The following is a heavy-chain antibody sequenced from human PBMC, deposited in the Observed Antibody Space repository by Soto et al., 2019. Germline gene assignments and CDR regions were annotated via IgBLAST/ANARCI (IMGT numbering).Heavy chain of an antibody. Sequence: SETLSLGSAVCDGYFRGYEWGWIRHPPGKGLEGIGAIDCSXSTNDNPSLKSRVTISVETSKNQFSLYLTSVTAADTAVYSGARASLRNWFDPGGQGTLVTVSS. V-gene: IGHV4-34*01. J-gene: IGHJ5*02. CDR2: IDCSXST. CDR3: ARASLRNWFDP. CDR1: DGYFRGYE.